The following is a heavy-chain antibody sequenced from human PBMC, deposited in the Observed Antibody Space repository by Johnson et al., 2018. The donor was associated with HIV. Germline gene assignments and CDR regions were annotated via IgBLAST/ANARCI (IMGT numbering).Heavy chain of an antibody. Sequence: QVQLVESGGGLVQPGGSLRLSCAASGFTFSSYTIHWVRQAPGKGLEWVAFISYDGSNKYYADSVKGRFTISRDNSKNTLYLQMNSLRAEDTAVYYCARGSYNFWSGEREAFDIWGQGTMVTVSS. CDR3: ARGSYNFWSGEREAFDI. D-gene: IGHD3-3*01. CDR1: GFTFSSYT. V-gene: IGHV3-30*04. CDR2: ISYDGSNK. J-gene: IGHJ3*02.